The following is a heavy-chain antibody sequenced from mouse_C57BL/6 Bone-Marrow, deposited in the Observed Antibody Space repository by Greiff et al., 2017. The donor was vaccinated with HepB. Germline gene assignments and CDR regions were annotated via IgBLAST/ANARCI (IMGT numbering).Heavy chain of an antibody. CDR2: IYPGSGST. J-gene: IGHJ1*03. CDR1: GYTFTSYW. V-gene: IGHV1-55*01. Sequence: QVQLQQSGAELVKPGASVKMSCKASGYTFTSYWITWVKQRPGQGLVWIGDIYPGSGSTNYNEKFKSKATLTVDTSSSTAYMQLGSLTSEDSAVYYCARDTFFSIRYFDVWGTGTTVTVSS. CDR3: ARDTFFSIRYFDV. D-gene: IGHD5-1-1*01.